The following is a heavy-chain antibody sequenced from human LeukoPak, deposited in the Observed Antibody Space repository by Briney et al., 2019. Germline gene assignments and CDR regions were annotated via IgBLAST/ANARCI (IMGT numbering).Heavy chain of an antibody. J-gene: IGHJ6*03. V-gene: IGHV4-4*07. D-gene: IGHD5-18*01. CDR1: GGSISPYY. CDR2: IHFGGTT. Sequence: SETLSLTCTVSGGSISPYYWTWIRQSAGKGLEFMGRIHFGGTTNYNPSLMSRITLSVDTSKSQVSLKLSSVTAADTAVYYCARDSPDGYTSGHHFYYMDVRGKGTTVTVSS. CDR3: ARDSPDGYTSGHHFYYMDV.